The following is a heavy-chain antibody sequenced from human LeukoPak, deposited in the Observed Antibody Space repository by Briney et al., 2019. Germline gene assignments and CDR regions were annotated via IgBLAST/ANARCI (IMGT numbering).Heavy chain of an antibody. Sequence: SETLSLTCTVSGGSISSGGYYWRWIRQHPGKGLEWIGYIYYSGSTYYNPSLKSRVTISVDTSKNQFSLKLSSVTAADTAVYYCARAVGVPAAFDYWGQGTLVTVSS. V-gene: IGHV4-31*03. J-gene: IGHJ4*02. D-gene: IGHD2-2*01. CDR3: ARAVGVPAAFDY. CDR1: GGSISSGGYY. CDR2: IYYSGST.